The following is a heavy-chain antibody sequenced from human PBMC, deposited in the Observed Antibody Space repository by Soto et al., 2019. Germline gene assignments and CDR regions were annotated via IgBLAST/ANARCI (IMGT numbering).Heavy chain of an antibody. CDR2: IYYSGST. CDR1: GGSISSGDYY. CDR3: ATPGRYCISTSCSQFDP. D-gene: IGHD2-2*01. V-gene: IGHV4-30-4*01. Sequence: QVQLQESGPGLVKPSQTLSLTCTVSGGSISSGDYYWSWIRQPPGKGLEWIGYIYYSGSTYYNPCVMCRVIIPRDSSSHQLHMQLSSVAAADTDVYYCATPGRYCISTSCSQFDPWGQGTLVTVSS. J-gene: IGHJ5*02.